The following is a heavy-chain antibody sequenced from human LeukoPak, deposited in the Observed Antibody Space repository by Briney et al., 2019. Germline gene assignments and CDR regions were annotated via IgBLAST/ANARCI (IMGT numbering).Heavy chain of an antibody. CDR1: GFTFDDYG. Sequence: GGSLRLSCAASGFTFDDYGMSWVRQAPGKGLEWDSGINWNGGSTAYADSVKGRFTISRDNAKNSLYLQMNSLRAEDTALYYCARLSRYDWAERYYFDYWGEGTLVTVSS. V-gene: IGHV3-20*04. J-gene: IGHJ4*02. CDR3: ARLSRYDWAERYYFDY. CDR2: INWNGGST. D-gene: IGHD3-16*01.